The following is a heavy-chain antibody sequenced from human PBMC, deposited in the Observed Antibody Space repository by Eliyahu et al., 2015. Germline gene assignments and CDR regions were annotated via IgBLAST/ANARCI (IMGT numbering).Heavy chain of an antibody. CDR1: GFSLSTSGVA. D-gene: IGHD3-3*01. V-gene: IGHV2-5*02. CDR3: TQGRVFGIRYAFET. CDR2: IYWDDDK. Sequence: QITLKESGPTLVKPTQTLTLTCTFSGFSLSTSGVAVGWIRQPPGKALEWLALIYWDDDKRYSPSLNTRLTITKDTSKNQVVLTMTNTDLVDTGTYYCTQGRVFGIRYAFETWGQGTMVTVSS. J-gene: IGHJ3*02.